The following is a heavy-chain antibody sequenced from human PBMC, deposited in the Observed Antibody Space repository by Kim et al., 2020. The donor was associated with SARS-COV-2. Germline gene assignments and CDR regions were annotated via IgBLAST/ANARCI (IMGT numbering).Heavy chain of an antibody. J-gene: IGHJ4*02. V-gene: IGHV3-15*01. CDR1: GFTFSNAW. Sequence: GGSLRLSCAASGFTFSNAWMSWVRQAPGKGLEWVGRIKSKTDGGTTDYAAPVKGRFTISRDDSKNTLYLQMNSLKTEDTAVYYCTTSQGGEIQLWHDDYWGQGTLVTVSS. D-gene: IGHD5-18*01. CDR3: TTSQGGEIQLWHDDY. CDR2: IKSKTDGGTT.